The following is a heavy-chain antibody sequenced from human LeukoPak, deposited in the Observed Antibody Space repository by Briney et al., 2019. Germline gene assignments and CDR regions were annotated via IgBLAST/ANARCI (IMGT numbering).Heavy chain of an antibody. J-gene: IGHJ4*02. CDR1: GYSFTSYW. CDR3: ATSGRGQSTHRYYFDY. CDR2: IYPGGSDT. Sequence: GESLKISCKGSGYSFTSYWIGWVRQMPGKGLEWMGIIYPGGSDTRYSPSFQGQVTISADKSIRTAYLQWSSLKASDTAMYYCATSGRGQSTHRYYFDYWGQGTLVTVSS. V-gene: IGHV5-51*01. D-gene: IGHD3-10*01.